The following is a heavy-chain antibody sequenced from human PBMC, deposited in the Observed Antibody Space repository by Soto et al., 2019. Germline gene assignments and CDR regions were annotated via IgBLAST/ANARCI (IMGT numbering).Heavy chain of an antibody. CDR2: IYYSGST. CDR3: ARLDGSAHYFDY. Sequence: SETLSLTCTVSGGSISSHYWSWIRQPPGQGLEWIGYIYYSGSTNYNPSLKSRVTISVDTSKSQFSLRLSSVTAADTAVYFCARLDGSAHYFDYWGQGALVPVSS. J-gene: IGHJ4*02. V-gene: IGHV4-59*08. CDR1: GGSISSHY. D-gene: IGHD5-12*01.